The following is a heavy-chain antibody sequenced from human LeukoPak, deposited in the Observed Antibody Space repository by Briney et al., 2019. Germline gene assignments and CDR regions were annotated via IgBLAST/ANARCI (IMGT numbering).Heavy chain of an antibody. Sequence: PGGSLRLSCAASGFTFDDYAMHWVRQAPGKGLEWVSGISWNSGNIGYADSVKGRFTISRDNAKNSLYLQMNSLRAEDTALYYCARVGRYFDWLYYFDYWGQGTLVTVSS. CDR2: ISWNSGNI. V-gene: IGHV3-9*01. CDR1: GFTFDDYA. CDR3: ARVGRYFDWLYYFDY. J-gene: IGHJ4*02. D-gene: IGHD3-9*01.